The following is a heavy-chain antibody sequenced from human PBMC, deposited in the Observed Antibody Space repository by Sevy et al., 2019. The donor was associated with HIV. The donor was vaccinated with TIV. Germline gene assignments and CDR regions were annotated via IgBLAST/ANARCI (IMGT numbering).Heavy chain of an antibody. J-gene: IGHJ6*02. CDR1: GFTFSSYS. CDR3: ASPVTPGYYGMDV. Sequence: GGSLRLSCAASGFTFSSYSMNWVRQAPGKGLEWVSSISSSRSYIYYADSVKGRFTISRDNAKNSPYLQMNSLRVEDTAVYYCASPVTPGYYGMDVWGQGTTVTVSS. D-gene: IGHD2-21*02. CDR2: ISSSRSYI. V-gene: IGHV3-21*01.